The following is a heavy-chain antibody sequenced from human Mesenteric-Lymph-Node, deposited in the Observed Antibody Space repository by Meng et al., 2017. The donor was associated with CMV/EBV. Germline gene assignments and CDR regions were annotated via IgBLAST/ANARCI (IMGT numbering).Heavy chain of an antibody. CDR2: MNPNSGNT. D-gene: IGHD3-16*01. Sequence: SHDINWVRQATGQGLQWMGWMNPNSGNTGYAQKFQGRVTMTRNTSISTAYMELSSLRSEDTAVYYCARDLRGGYQGMGEFRNNWFDPWGQGTLVTVSS. CDR1: SHD. CDR3: ARDLRGGYQGMGEFRNNWFDP. V-gene: IGHV1-8*01. J-gene: IGHJ5*02.